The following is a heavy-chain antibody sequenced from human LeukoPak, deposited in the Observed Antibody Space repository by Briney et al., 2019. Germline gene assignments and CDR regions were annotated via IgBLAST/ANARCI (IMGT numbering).Heavy chain of an antibody. V-gene: IGHV1-46*01. CDR1: GYTFSSYY. J-gene: IGHJ4*02. CDR3: ARNVGSGLDY. Sequence: ASVKVSCKASGYTFSSYYIHWVRQAPGLGLEWMGFINPSGGSTSYAQKFQGRVTMTRDTSTSAVYMELSSLRSEDTAMYYCARNVGSGLDYWGQGTLFTVSS. D-gene: IGHD1-1*01. CDR2: INPSGGST.